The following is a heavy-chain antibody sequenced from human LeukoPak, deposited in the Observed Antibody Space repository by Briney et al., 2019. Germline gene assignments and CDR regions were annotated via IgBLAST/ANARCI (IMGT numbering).Heavy chain of an antibody. J-gene: IGHJ4*02. D-gene: IGHD3-22*01. V-gene: IGHV4-34*01. CDR1: GGSFSGYY. Sequence: SETLSLTCAVYGGSFSGYYWSWIRQPPGKGLECFGEINHSGSTNYNPSLKSRVTISVDTSKNQFSLKLSSVTAADTAVYYCARGPHTGVNYYDSSGYYYWGQGTLVTVSS. CDR3: ARGPHTGVNYYDSSGYYY. CDR2: INHSGST.